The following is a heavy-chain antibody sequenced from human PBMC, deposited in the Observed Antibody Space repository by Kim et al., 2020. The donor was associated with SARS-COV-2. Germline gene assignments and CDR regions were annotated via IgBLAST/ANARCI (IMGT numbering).Heavy chain of an antibody. CDR2: IYYSGST. V-gene: IGHV4-31*03. D-gene: IGHD3-10*01. Sequence: SETLSLTCTVSGGSISSGGYYWSWIRQHPGKGLEWIGYIYYSGSTYYNPSLKSRVTISVDTSKNQFSLKLSSVTAADTAVYYCARADGSGSYYNGYFDYWGQGTLVTVSS. J-gene: IGHJ4*02. CDR3: ARADGSGSYYNGYFDY. CDR1: GGSISSGGYY.